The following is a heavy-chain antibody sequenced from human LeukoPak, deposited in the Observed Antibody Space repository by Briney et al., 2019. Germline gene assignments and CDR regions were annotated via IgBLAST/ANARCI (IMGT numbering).Heavy chain of an antibody. CDR3: AGRAARVFVY. CDR1: GDSLNSYY. D-gene: IGHD6-25*01. Sequence: SETLSLTCTVSGDSLNSYYWSWIRQPPGEGLQWIGYIFYSGSSNYNASLRSRVAISVDTSKNQFSLKLTSVTAADTAVHYCAGRAARVFVYWGQGILVTVSS. CDR2: IFYSGSS. J-gene: IGHJ4*02. V-gene: IGHV4-59*01.